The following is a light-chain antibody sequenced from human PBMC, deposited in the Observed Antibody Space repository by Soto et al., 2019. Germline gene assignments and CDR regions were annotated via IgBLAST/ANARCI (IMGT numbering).Light chain of an antibody. CDR3: CSYAGSRIFV. V-gene: IGLV2-23*01. CDR2: EGS. J-gene: IGLJ1*01. CDR1: SADIGTYNL. Sequence: QSVLPQPASVSGSPGQSITISCSGTSADIGTYNLVSWYQQHPGKAPKLMIYEGSRRPSGVSDRFSGSKSGNTASLRISGLQAEDEGDYYCCSYAGSRIFVFGPGTKLTVL.